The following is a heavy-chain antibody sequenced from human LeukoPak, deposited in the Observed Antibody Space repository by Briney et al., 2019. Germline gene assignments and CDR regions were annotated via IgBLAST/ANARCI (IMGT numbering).Heavy chain of an antibody. D-gene: IGHD2-2*01. CDR3: ARTTEDCSSTSCYQYWFDP. V-gene: IGHV4-4*02. CDR2: IYYSGST. Sequence: SGTLSLTCAVSGGSISSSNWWSWVRQPPGKGLEWIGEIYYSGSTNYNPSLKSRVTISVDTSKNQFSLKLNSVTATDTAVYYCARTTEDCSSTSCYQYWFDPWGQGTLVTVSS. CDR1: GGSISSSNW. J-gene: IGHJ5*02.